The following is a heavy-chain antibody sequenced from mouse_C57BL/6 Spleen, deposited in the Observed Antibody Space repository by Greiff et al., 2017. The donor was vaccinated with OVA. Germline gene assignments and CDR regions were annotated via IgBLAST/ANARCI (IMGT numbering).Heavy chain of an antibody. D-gene: IGHD1-1*01. J-gene: IGHJ1*03. Sequence: QVQLQQSGAELVRPGTSVKVSCKASGYAFTNYLIEWVKQRPGQGLEWIGVINPGSGGTNYNEKFKGKATLTADKSSSTAYMQLSSLTSEDSAVYFCARKDYGSTPWYFDVWGTGTTVTVSS. V-gene: IGHV1-54*01. CDR2: INPGSGGT. CDR1: GYAFTNYL. CDR3: ARKDYGSTPWYFDV.